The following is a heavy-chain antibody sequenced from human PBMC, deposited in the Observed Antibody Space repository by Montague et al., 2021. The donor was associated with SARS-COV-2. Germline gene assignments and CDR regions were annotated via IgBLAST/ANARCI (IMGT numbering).Heavy chain of an antibody. V-gene: IGHV3-30-3*01. Sequence: SLRLSCAASEFTFTSYAMHWVRQAPGKGLEWVAVISFDGTNKYYTDSVKGRFTISRDNSKNTLYLQMHSVRPEDTAVYYCARDQGGYSYNDYWGQGTLVTVSS. D-gene: IGHD5-18*01. J-gene: IGHJ4*02. CDR3: ARDQGGYSYNDY. CDR1: EFTFTSYA. CDR2: ISFDGTNK.